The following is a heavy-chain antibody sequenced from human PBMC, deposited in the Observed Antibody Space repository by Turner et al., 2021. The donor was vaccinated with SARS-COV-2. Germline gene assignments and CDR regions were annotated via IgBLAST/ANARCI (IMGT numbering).Heavy chain of an antibody. V-gene: IGHV3-74*01. D-gene: IGHD3-10*01. J-gene: IGHJ4*01. Sequence: QLVASVVGSVQPGASLRLSCAASGCTFSDYWMHWVRQAPGNGRVWVSRINRKVSDTKDADSVRGRFNISRDNAKRTLYLQMNSQRDEETAVYYCARVRAAGEGSYWPADYWGHGTLVTVSS. CDR1: GCTFSDYW. CDR2: INRKVSDT. CDR3: ARVRAAGEGSYWPADY.